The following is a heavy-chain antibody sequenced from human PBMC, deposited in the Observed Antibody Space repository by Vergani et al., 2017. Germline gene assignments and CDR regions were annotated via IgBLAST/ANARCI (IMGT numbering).Heavy chain of an antibody. CDR1: GGSFSGYY. CDR2: IYTSGST. J-gene: IGHJ6*03. D-gene: IGHD6-6*01. V-gene: IGHV4-59*10. Sequence: QVQLQQWGAGLLKPSETLSLTCAVYGGSFSGYYWSWIRQPPGKGLEWIGRIYTSGSTNYNPSLKSRVTMSVDTSKNQFSLKLSSVTAADTAVYYCASREGLEDSSSGGYYYYMDVWGKGP. CDR3: ASREGLEDSSSGGYYYYMDV.